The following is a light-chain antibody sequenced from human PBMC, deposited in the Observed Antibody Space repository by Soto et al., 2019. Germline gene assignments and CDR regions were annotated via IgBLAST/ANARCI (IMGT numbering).Light chain of an antibody. CDR2: LNNDGSH. J-gene: IGLJ2*01. Sequence: QSVLTQSPSASASLGASVKLTCTLSSGHRNYAIAWHQQQPEKGARYLMKLNNDGSHSKGDGIPDRFSGSSSGAERYLTISSLQSEDESDYYCQTWDTGISVVFGGGTKLTVL. V-gene: IGLV4-69*01. CDR3: QTWDTGISVV. CDR1: SGHRNYA.